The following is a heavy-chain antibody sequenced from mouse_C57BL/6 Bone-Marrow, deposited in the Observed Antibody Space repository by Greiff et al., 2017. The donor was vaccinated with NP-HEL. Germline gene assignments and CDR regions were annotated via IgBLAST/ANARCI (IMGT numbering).Heavy chain of an antibody. CDR3: ARYDGYYEVWFAY. CDR2: INPNNGGT. J-gene: IGHJ3*01. CDR1: GYTFTDYN. V-gene: IGHV1-22*01. D-gene: IGHD2-3*01. Sequence: EVQLQQSGPELVKPGASVKMSCKASGYTFTDYNMHWVKQSHGKSLEWIGYINPNNGGTSYNQKFKGKATLTVNTSSSTAYMELRSLTSEDSAVYYCARYDGYYEVWFAYWGQGTLVTVSA.